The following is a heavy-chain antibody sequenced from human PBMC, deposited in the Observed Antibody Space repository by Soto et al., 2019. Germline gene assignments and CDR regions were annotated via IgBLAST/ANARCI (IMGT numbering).Heavy chain of an antibody. CDR2: TSGSGGST. J-gene: IGHJ4*02. CDR3: AKDSFLAGLRFLEWLPAPFDY. Sequence: PGGSLRLSCAASGFTFSSYAMSWVRQAPGKGLEWVSATSGSGGSTYYADSVKGRFTISRDNSKNTLYLQMNSLRAEDTAVYYCAKDSFLAGLRFLEWLPAPFDYWGQGTLVTVSS. CDR1: GFTFSSYA. V-gene: IGHV3-23*01. D-gene: IGHD3-3*01.